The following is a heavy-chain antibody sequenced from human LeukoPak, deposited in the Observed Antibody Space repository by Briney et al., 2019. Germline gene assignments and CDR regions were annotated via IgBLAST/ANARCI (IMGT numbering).Heavy chain of an antibody. J-gene: IGHJ4*02. CDR3: ASLLASSGPGDY. D-gene: IGHD3-22*01. V-gene: IGHV4-39*01. CDR1: GGSISSSSYY. CDR2: IYYSGST. Sequence: SETLSLTCTVSGGSISSSSYYWGWLRQPPGKGLEWIGSIYYSGSTYYHPSLKSRVTISVDTSKNPFSLKLSSVTAADTAVYYCASLLASSGPGDYWGQGTLVSVSS.